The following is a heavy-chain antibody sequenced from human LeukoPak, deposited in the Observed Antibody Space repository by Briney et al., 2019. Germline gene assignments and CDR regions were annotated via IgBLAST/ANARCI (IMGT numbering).Heavy chain of an antibody. Sequence: PGGSLRLSCAASGFTFSSYAMSWVRQAPGKGLEWVSGISGSGGSTYYGDSVKGRFTISRDNSKNTLYLQMNSLRAEDTAVYYCAKDRVGATSNPLDYWGQGTLVTVSS. J-gene: IGHJ4*02. D-gene: IGHD1-26*01. CDR1: GFTFSSYA. CDR3: AKDRVGATSNPLDY. V-gene: IGHV3-23*01. CDR2: ISGSGGST.